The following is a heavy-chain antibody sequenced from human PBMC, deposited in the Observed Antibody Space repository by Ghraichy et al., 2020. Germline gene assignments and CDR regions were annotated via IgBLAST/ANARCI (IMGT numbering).Heavy chain of an antibody. V-gene: IGHV3-7*03. CDR1: GFTFGTSW. CDR3: ARTRGIDH. Sequence: GALRLSCAASGFTFGTSWMTWVRQAPGKGLEWVANIKYDGSEKFYVDSVKGRFTISRDNAKNSLYLQMNSLRDGDTAVDYWARTRGIDHWGQGTLVTVSS. J-gene: IGHJ4*02. D-gene: IGHD3-10*01. CDR2: IKYDGSEK.